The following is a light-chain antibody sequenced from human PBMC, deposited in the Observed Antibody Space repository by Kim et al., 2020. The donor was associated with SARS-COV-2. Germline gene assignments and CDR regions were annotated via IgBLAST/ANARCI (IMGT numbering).Light chain of an antibody. J-gene: IGKJ3*01. CDR1: QGISSY. CDR2: DAT. Sequence: IHLTQSPSSLSASVGDRVTITCRASQGISSYLAWYQQIPGKAPNLLIYDATTLQSGVPSRFSGAGSGTDFTLTISSLQPEDFATFNCKKRNSVPPVFGPGTKVDI. V-gene: IGKV1-9*01. CDR3: KKRNSVPPV.